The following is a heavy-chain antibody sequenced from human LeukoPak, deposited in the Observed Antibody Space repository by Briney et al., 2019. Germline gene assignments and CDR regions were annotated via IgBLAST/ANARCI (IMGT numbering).Heavy chain of an antibody. CDR2: IDNSESI. V-gene: IGHV4-4*07. Sequence: PSETLTLTCTVSGGFINGYYWSWLRQSAGKGLEWIGRIDNSESIKYNRSLESRVTMSIDTSKNQFSPTLNSVTAADTAVYYCARDRSSSYTRDWFDPWGQGALVTVSS. J-gene: IGHJ5*02. CDR3: ARDRSSSYTRDWFDP. D-gene: IGHD6-13*01. CDR1: GGFINGYY.